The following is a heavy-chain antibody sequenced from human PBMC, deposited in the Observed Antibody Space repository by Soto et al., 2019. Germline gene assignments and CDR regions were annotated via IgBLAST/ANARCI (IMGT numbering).Heavy chain of an antibody. V-gene: IGHV3-30*03. CDR1: GFTFSSYG. D-gene: IGHD1-26*01. CDR2: ISYDGSNK. J-gene: IGHJ6*02. Sequence: PGGSLRLSCAASGFTFSSYGMHLVRQAPGKGLEWVAVISYDGSNKYYADSVKGRFTISRDNSKNTLYLQMNSLRAEDTAVYYCASTNHYYYGMDVWGQGTTVTVSS. CDR3: ASTNHYYYGMDV.